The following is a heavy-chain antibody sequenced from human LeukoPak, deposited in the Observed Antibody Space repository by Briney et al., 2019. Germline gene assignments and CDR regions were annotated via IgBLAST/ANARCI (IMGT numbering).Heavy chain of an antibody. V-gene: IGHV3-74*01. Sequence: GGSLRLSCAASGFTFSSYWMHWVRQAPGKGLVWVSRINTDGSSTSYADSVKGRFTISRDNAKNTLYLQMNSLRAEDTAVYYCAREYSSSSGFDYWGQGTLVTVSS. CDR2: INTDGSST. CDR1: GFTFSSYW. J-gene: IGHJ4*02. D-gene: IGHD6-6*01. CDR3: AREYSSSSGFDY.